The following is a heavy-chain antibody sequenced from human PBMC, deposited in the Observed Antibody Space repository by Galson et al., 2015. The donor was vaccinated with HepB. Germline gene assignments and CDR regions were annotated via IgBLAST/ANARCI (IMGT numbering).Heavy chain of an antibody. Sequence: SVKVSCKASGYTFSRYAMNWVRQAPGQGLEWMGWINTNTGNPTYAQGFTGRFLFSLDTSVSTAYLKISSLKAEDTAVYYCAVVSPYYYGMDVWGQGTTVTVSS. CDR1: GYTFSRYA. CDR2: INTNTGNP. J-gene: IGHJ6*02. V-gene: IGHV7-4-1*02. D-gene: IGHD3-22*01. CDR3: AVVSPYYYGMDV.